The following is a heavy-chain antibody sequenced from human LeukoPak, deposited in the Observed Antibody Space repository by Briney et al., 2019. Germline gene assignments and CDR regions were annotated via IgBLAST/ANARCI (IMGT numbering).Heavy chain of an antibody. V-gene: IGHV1-8*01. CDR2: MNPNSDNT. CDR3: ARERRVVRGVPDY. D-gene: IGHD3-10*01. J-gene: IGHJ4*02. Sequence: ASVKVSCKASGYTFTSYDINWVRQATGQGLEWMGWMNPNSDNTGYAQKFQGRVTMTRNTSISTAYMELSSLRSEDTAVYYCARERRVVRGVPDYWGQGTLVTVSS. CDR1: GYTFTSYD.